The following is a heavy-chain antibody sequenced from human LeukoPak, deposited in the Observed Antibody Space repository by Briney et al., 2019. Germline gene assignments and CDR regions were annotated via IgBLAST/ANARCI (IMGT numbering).Heavy chain of an antibody. CDR2: INPSGGST. V-gene: IGHV1-46*01. D-gene: IGHD6-13*01. CDR3: ARAASSSRVTEYFQH. Sequence: GASVKVSCKASGYTFTSYYMHWVRQAPGQGLEWMGIINPSGGSTSYAQKFQGRVTMTRDTSRSTVYMELSSLRSEDTAVYYCARAASSSRVTEYFQHWGQGTLVTVSS. CDR1: GYTFTSYY. J-gene: IGHJ1*01.